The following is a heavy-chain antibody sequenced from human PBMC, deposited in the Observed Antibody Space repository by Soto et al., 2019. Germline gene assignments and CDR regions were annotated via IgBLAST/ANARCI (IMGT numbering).Heavy chain of an antibody. Sequence: GGSLRLSCAASGFMFNNYAMSWVRQAPGKGLEWVSSVSVSGGTTYYADSLKGRFTISRDNSKKTVYLQMNRLRADDTAIYYCAKGLYYYDSSGYRLFDYWGQGTLVTVSS. CDR3: AKGLYYYDSSGYRLFDY. V-gene: IGHV3-23*01. CDR1: GFMFNNYA. J-gene: IGHJ4*02. CDR2: VSVSGGTT. D-gene: IGHD3-22*01.